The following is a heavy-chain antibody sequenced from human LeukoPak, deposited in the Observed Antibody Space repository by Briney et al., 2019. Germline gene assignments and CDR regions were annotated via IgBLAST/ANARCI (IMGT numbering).Heavy chain of an antibody. CDR1: GGSFSGYY. J-gene: IGHJ6*02. D-gene: IGHD3-9*01. V-gene: IGHV4-34*01. CDR3: ARDMVLRYSHYYYGMDV. Sequence: ETLSLTCAVYGGSFSGYYWSWIRQPPGKGLEWIGEINHSGSTNYNPSLKSRVTISVDTSKNQSSLKLSSVTAADTAVYYCARDMVLRYSHYYYGMDVWGQGTTVTVSS. CDR2: INHSGST.